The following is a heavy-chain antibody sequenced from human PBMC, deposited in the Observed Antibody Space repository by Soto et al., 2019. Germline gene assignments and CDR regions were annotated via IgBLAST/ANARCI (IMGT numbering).Heavy chain of an antibody. J-gene: IGHJ3*02. V-gene: IGHV1-18*01. CDR3: ARAAVGGSYYGRGAFDI. D-gene: IGHD1-26*01. Sequence: QVQLVQSGAEVKKPGASVKVSCKASGYTFTSYGISWVRQAPGQGLEWMGWISAYNGNTNYAQKLQGRVTMTTDTATSTAYMELRSLRSDDTAVYYCARAAVGGSYYGRGAFDIWGQGTMVTVSS. CDR1: GYTFTSYG. CDR2: ISAYNGNT.